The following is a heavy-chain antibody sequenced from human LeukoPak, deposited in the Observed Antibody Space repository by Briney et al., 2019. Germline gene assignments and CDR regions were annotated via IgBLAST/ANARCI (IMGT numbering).Heavy chain of an antibody. Sequence: PSETLSLTSAVSGGSFIGYSRGWIRQPPGKGLEWIGEINHSGSTNYNPSLKSRVSISVDTSMNQFSLKLSSVTAADTAVYYCARGSIAAAGNNRFDPWGQGTLVTVSS. J-gene: IGHJ5*02. D-gene: IGHD6-13*01. CDR1: GGSFIGYS. CDR2: INHSGST. CDR3: ARGSIAAAGNNRFDP. V-gene: IGHV4-34*01.